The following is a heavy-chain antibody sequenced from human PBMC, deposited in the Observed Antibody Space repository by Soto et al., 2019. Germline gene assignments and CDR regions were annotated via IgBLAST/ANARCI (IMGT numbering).Heavy chain of an antibody. CDR2: ISIHNGNT. V-gene: IGHV1-18*04. CDR1: GYTFNTYG. CDR3: ASMTTVDSSHYYMDV. Sequence: QAQLLQSGGELKKSGASVKVSCKASGYTFNTYGISWVRQAPGQGLEWMAWISIHNGNTNFAQKFQGRVTLTTDTSTSTANMELRSLRSDDTAVYYCASMTTVDSSHYYMDVWGKGTTVTVSS. D-gene: IGHD4-4*01. J-gene: IGHJ6*03.